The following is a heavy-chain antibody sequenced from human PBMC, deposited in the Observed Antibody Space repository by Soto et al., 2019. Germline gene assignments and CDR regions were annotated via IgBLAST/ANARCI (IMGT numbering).Heavy chain of an antibody. D-gene: IGHD3-22*01. V-gene: IGHV3-23*01. CDR3: VQDDGGYPSTAPH. CDR2: ISGSGDRT. Sequence: EVQLLESGGGLVQPGGSLRLSCAASGITISNYPMSWVRQAPGKGLDWVSGISGSGDRTYYADSAKGRFTISKDISRQSLSLQLDSLGVEDMAVYFCVQDDGGYPSTAPHWGQGTLVTVSS. CDR1: GITISNYP. J-gene: IGHJ4*02.